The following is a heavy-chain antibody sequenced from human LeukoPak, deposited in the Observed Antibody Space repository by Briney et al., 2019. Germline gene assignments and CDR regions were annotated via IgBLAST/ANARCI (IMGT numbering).Heavy chain of an antibody. CDR1: GYTFGSYA. Sequence: ASVKLCCKASGYTFGSYAMHCMRQAPGQRLEWMGWINAGNGNTKYSQKFQGRVTITRDTSASTAYMELSSLRSEDTAVYYCARAPPLGFAETYWGQGTLVTVSS. CDR3: ARAPPLGFAETY. CDR2: INAGNGNT. D-gene: IGHD1-26*01. V-gene: IGHV1-3*01. J-gene: IGHJ4*02.